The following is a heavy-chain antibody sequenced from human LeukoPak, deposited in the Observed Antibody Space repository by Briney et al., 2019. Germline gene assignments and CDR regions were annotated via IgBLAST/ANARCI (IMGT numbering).Heavy chain of an antibody. V-gene: IGHV4-4*02. CDR2: VYHGGNT. CDR3: ARAQNYYDSSGFKGALDY. CDR1: GGSIRGSNW. J-gene: IGHJ4*02. Sequence: SGTLSLTCTVSGGSIRGSNWWAWVRPTPGKDLEWLGQVYHGGNTYYNPSLESRVTISVDTSRNQFSVEVKSVTAADTALYYCARAQNYYDSSGFKGALDYWGQGILVTVSS. D-gene: IGHD3-22*01.